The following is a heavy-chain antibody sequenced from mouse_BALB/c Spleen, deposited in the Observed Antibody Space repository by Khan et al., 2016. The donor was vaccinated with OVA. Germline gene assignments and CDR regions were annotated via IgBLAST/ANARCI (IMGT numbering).Heavy chain of an antibody. Sequence: VKLVESGPGLVAPSQRLSITCTVSGFSLTGYGVNWVRQPPGKGLEWLGMIWGDGSTDYYSVLQSRLSISKDNSKSPIFLTMNRLQTDDTARYYGARAYYGNYREAMDYWGQGTSVTVSS. CDR3: ARAYYGNYREAMDY. D-gene: IGHD2-10*01. V-gene: IGHV2-6-7*01. J-gene: IGHJ4*01. CDR2: IWGDGST. CDR1: GFSLTGYG.